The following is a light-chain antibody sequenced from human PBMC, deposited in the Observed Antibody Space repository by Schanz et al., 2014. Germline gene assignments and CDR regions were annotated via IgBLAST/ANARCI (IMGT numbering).Light chain of an antibody. J-gene: IGKJ2*01. Sequence: EIVLTQSPATLSLSPGERATLSCRASQSVSSYLAWYQQKPGQAPRLLIYDASNRATGIPDRFSGTGSGTEFTLTISSLQSEDFAVYYCQHYNNWPRTFGQGTKLEIK. CDR2: DAS. V-gene: IGKV3-15*01. CDR1: QSVSSY. CDR3: QHYNNWPRT.